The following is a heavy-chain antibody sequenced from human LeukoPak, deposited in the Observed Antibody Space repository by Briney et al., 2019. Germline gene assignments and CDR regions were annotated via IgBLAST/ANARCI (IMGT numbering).Heavy chain of an antibody. D-gene: IGHD4-17*01. CDR2: IYHSGST. CDR1: GGSVSRSSYY. V-gene: IGHV4-39*07. J-gene: IGHJ4*02. CDR3: ARAGRTVTIDY. Sequence: SETLSLTCTVSGGSVSRSSYYWGWIRQPPGKGLEWIGSIYHSGSTYYNPSLKSRVTISVDRSKNQFSLKLSSVTAADTAVYYCARAGRTVTIDYWGQGTLVTVSS.